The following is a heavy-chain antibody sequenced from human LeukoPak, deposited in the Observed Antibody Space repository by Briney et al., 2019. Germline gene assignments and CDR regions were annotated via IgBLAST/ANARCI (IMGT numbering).Heavy chain of an antibody. V-gene: IGHV1-2*04. CDR2: INPNSVGT. CDR3: ATTMVRGAFLFDY. D-gene: IGHD3-10*01. J-gene: IGHJ4*02. Sequence: ASVRVSCKASGYTFSGSFMHWVGQAPGHGVEWMGWINPNSVGTKYAQKFQGWVTMTRDTSSSTAYMELSRLRSDDTAVYYCATTMVRGAFLFDYWGQGTLVTVSS. CDR1: GYTFSGSF.